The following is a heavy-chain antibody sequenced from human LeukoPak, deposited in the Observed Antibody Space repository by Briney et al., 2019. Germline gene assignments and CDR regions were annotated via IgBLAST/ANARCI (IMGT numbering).Heavy chain of an antibody. J-gene: IGHJ4*02. CDR1: GFTFNIYS. V-gene: IGHV3-23*01. CDR2: ISGSGGTT. D-gene: IGHD2-15*01. CDR3: AKVGKGVDIVVVVPAYYFDY. Sequence: PGGSLRLSCAASGFTFNIYSMSWVRQAPGKGLEWVSAISGSGGTTYYGDSVKGRFTISRDNSKNTLYLQMNSLRAEDTAVYYCAKVGKGVDIVVVVPAYYFDYWGQGTLVTVSS.